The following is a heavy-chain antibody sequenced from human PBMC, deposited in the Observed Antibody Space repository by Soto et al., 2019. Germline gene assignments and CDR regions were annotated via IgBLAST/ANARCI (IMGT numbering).Heavy chain of an antibody. V-gene: IGHV3-23*01. CDR1: GFTFSSYA. CDR2: ISGNDGST. Sequence: GGSLRLSCAASGFTFSSYAMSWVRQGPGKGLEWVSAISGNDGSTYYADSVKGRFTISRDNSKNTLHLQMNSLRAEDTAVYYCAKDFTHPFDYWGQGTLVTVSS. J-gene: IGHJ4*02. CDR3: AKDFTHPFDY.